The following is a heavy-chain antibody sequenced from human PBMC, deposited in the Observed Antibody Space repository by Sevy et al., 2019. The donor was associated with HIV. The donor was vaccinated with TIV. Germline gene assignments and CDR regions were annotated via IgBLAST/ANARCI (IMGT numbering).Heavy chain of an antibody. CDR2: IYYSGST. D-gene: IGHD5-12*01. J-gene: IGHJ6*02. CDR3: ARVSASGYDFSHGMDV. V-gene: IGHV4-59*01. CDR1: GGSISSYY. Sequence: SETLSLTCTVSGGSISSYYWSWIRQPLGKGLEWIGYIYYSGSTNYNPSLKSRVTISVDTSKNQFSLKLSSVTAADTAVYYCARVSASGYDFSHGMDVWGQGTTVTVSS.